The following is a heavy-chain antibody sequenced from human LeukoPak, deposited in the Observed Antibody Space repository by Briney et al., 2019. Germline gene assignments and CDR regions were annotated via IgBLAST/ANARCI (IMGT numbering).Heavy chain of an antibody. CDR1: GFTFHDYA. CDR2: ISWNSGSV. J-gene: IGHJ4*02. V-gene: IGHV3-9*01. D-gene: IGHD1-26*01. Sequence: PGGSLRLSCAASGFTFHDYAMHWVRQAPGKGLEGVSGISWNSGSVGYADSVKGRFTISRDNPKNSLYLQMKSLRAEDTALYYCAKSGGELGGFDYWGQGTLVTVSS. CDR3: AKSGGELGGFDY.